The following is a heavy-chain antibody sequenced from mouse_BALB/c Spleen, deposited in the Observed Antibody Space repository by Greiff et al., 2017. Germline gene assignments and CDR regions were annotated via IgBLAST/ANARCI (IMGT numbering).Heavy chain of an antibody. J-gene: IGHJ2*01. D-gene: IGHD2-1*01. Sequence: EVKLMESGGGLVQPGGSLKLSCAASGFTFSSYGMSWVRQTPDKRLELVATINSNGGSTYYPDSVKGRFTISRDNAKNTLYLQMSSLKSEDTAMYYCARDQGSYYGNYFDYWGQGTTLTVSS. CDR2: INSNGGST. CDR3: ARDQGSYYGNYFDY. V-gene: IGHV5-6-3*01. CDR1: GFTFSSYG.